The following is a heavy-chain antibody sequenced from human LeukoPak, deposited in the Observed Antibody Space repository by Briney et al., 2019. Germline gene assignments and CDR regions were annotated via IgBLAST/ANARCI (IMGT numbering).Heavy chain of an antibody. CDR1: GGSFSGYY. J-gene: IGHJ3*02. D-gene: IGHD6-19*01. CDR2: INHSGST. V-gene: IGHV4-34*01. CDR3: ARLRAGWYGDAFDI. Sequence: SETLSLTCAVYGGSFSGYYWSWIRQPPGKGLEWIGEINHSGSTNYNPSLKSRVTISVDTSKNQFSLKLSSVTAADTAVYYCARLRAGWYGDAFDIWGQGTMVTVSS.